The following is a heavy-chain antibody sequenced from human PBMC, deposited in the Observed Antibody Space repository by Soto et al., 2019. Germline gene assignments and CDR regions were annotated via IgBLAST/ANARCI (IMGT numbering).Heavy chain of an antibody. CDR1: GGSFSKYG. J-gene: IGHJ6*02. Sequence: QVQLVQSGAEVKMPGSSVRVSCKASGGSFSKYGISWVRQAPGQGLEWMGGIIPMFGIGNYAEKFLGRVTITADESTSTRHMELSSLRSEDTAVYFCARGYRENYFYDMDVWGQGTTVTVSS. D-gene: IGHD1-26*01. CDR2: IIPMFGIG. CDR3: ARGYRENYFYDMDV. V-gene: IGHV1-69*01.